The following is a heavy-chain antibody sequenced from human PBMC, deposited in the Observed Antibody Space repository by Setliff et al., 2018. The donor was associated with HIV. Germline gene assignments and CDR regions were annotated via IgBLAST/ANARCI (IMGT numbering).Heavy chain of an antibody. CDR3: TSGTAVADTNTQPFKY. CDR1: GYMFTDYY. V-gene: IGHV1-2*02. D-gene: IGHD6-19*01. J-gene: IGHJ4*02. Sequence: ASVKVSCKASGYMFTDYYIHWVRQAPGQGLEWMGWINPKSGDTKYGQSFQGRVTMTRDTSISTAYMNLRGLRSNDTAVYYCTSGTAVADTNTQPFKYWGQGALVTVSS. CDR2: INPKSGDT.